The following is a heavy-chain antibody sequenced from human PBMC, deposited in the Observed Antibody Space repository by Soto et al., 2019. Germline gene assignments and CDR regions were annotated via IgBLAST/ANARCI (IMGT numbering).Heavy chain of an antibody. CDR3: ARDAAECSSTSCYGAGYYYYGMDV. Sequence: GGSLRLSCAASGFTFSDYSMSWIRQAPGKGLGWVSYISSSGSTISYADSVKGRFTISRDNAKNSLYMQMNSLRAEETAVYYCARDAAECSSTSCYGAGYYYYGMDVWGQGTTVTVSS. V-gene: IGHV3-11*01. J-gene: IGHJ6*02. D-gene: IGHD2-2*01. CDR2: ISSSGSTI. CDR1: GFTFSDYS.